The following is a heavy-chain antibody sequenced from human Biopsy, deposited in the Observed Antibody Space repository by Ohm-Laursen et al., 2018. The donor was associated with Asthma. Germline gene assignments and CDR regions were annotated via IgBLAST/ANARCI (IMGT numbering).Heavy chain of an antibody. CDR2: INAGNGNT. J-gene: IGHJ6*02. CDR1: GYTFINYA. CDR3: ARAADYSHYYGIDV. D-gene: IGHD3-10*01. V-gene: IGHV1-3*01. Sequence: ASVKVSCKASGYTFINYAIHWVRQAPGQRLEWMGWINAGNGNTKYSQKFQGRVTITRDTSASTAYMDLSSLRSEDTAVYYCARAADYSHYYGIDVWGQGTTVTVS.